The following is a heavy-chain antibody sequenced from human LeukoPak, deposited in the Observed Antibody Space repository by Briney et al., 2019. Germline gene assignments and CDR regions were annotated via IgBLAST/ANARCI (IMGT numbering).Heavy chain of an antibody. CDR3: ARDWGVCTNGVCYTDYFDC. Sequence: SVKVSCKASGGTFSSYAISWVRQAPGQGLEWMGRIIPIFGIANYAQKFQGRVTITADKSTSTAYMELSSLRSEDTAVYYCARDWGVCTNGVCYTDYFDCWGQGTLVTVSS. CDR2: IIPIFGIA. CDR1: GGTFSSYA. V-gene: IGHV1-69*04. D-gene: IGHD2-8*01. J-gene: IGHJ4*02.